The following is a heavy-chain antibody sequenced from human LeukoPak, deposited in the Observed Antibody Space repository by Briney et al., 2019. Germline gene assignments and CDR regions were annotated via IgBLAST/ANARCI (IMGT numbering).Heavy chain of an antibody. CDR1: GFTFTTFW. V-gene: IGHV5-51*01. Sequence: PGESLKISCQASGFTFTTFWIGWVRQMPGKGLEWMGIISPDDSVTRYSPSFQGQVTISADKTISTAYLQWSSLKASDTAMYYCARAGNYFDTSGFHHWGKGTLVTVAS. CDR2: ISPDDSVT. J-gene: IGHJ4*02. CDR3: ARAGNYFDTSGFHH. D-gene: IGHD3-22*01.